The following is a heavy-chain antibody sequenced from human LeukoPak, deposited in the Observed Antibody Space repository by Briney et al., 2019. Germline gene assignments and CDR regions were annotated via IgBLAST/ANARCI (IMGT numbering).Heavy chain of an antibody. CDR1: GFTFSSYW. J-gene: IGHJ6*04. V-gene: IGHV3-7*01. D-gene: IGHD3-10*02. Sequence: GGSLRLSCAASGFTFSSYWMSWVRQAPGKGLEWVANIKQDGGEKYYVDSLKGRFTISRDNARNSLYLQMNSLRAEDTAVYYCAELGITMIGGVGGKGTTVTISS. CDR2: IKQDGGEK. CDR3: AELGITMIGGV.